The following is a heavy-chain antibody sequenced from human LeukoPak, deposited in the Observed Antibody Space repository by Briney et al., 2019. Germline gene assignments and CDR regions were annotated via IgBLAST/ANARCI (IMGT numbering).Heavy chain of an antibody. CDR1: GGSISSYY. CDR2: IYYSGST. Sequence: PSETLSLTCTVSGGSISSYYWGWIRQPPGKGLEWIGYIYYSGSTNYNPSLKSRVTISVDTSKNQFSLKLSSVTAADTAVYYCAREPRDGYNRLDYWGQGTLVTVSS. J-gene: IGHJ4*02. CDR3: AREPRDGYNRLDY. V-gene: IGHV4-59*01. D-gene: IGHD5-24*01.